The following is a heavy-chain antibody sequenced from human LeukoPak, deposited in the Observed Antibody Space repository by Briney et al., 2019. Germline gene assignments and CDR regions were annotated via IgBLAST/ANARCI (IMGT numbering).Heavy chain of an antibody. CDR1: GGSFSGYY. V-gene: IGHV4-34*01. CDR2: INHSGST. Sequence: ASETLSLTCAVYGGSFSGYYWSWIRQPPGKGLEWIGEINHSGSTNYNPSLKSRVTISVDTSKNQFSLKLSSVTAADTAVYYCARGLQLWLGGDFDYWGQGTLVTVSS. D-gene: IGHD5-18*01. J-gene: IGHJ4*02. CDR3: ARGLQLWLGGDFDY.